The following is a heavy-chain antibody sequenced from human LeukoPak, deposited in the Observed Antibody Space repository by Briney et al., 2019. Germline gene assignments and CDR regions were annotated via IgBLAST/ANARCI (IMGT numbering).Heavy chain of an antibody. CDR2: IYSSGST. Sequence: SETLSLTCTVSGGSISSYYWNWIRQPPGKGLEWIGHIYSSGSTKYNPSLKSRVTISVDTSKNQFSLKLISVTAADTAVYYCARDRNWNLDPSQPFDPWGQGTLVTVSS. CDR1: GGSISSYY. D-gene: IGHD1-7*01. CDR3: ARDRNWNLDPSQPFDP. V-gene: IGHV4-59*01. J-gene: IGHJ5*02.